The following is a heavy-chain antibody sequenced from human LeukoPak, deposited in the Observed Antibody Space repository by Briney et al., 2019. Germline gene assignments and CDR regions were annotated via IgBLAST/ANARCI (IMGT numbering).Heavy chain of an antibody. V-gene: IGHV1-24*01. CDR2: FDPEDGET. D-gene: IGHD3-10*01. Sequence: ASVKVSCKVSGYTLTELSMHWVRQAPGKGLEWMGGFDPEDGETIYAQKFQGRVTMTEDTSTDTAYMELSSLRSEDTAVYYCARIKGVRGLITHYYYYYMDVWGKGTTVTISS. CDR1: GYTLTELS. CDR3: ARIKGVRGLITHYYYYYMDV. J-gene: IGHJ6*03.